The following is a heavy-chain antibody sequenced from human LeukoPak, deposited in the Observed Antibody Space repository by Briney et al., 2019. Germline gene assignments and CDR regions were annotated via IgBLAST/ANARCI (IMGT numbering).Heavy chain of an antibody. CDR1: GDSVSSNSAA. CDR3: ARQTRAQQLVYYFDY. Sequence: SQTLSLTCAISGDSVSSNSAAWNWIRQSPSRGLEWLGRTYYMYNWYTEYAVSVKSRITINPDTSKHEFYLQLNSVHHEDTAVYYCARQTRAQQLVYYFDYWGQGTLVTVSS. V-gene: IGHV6-1*01. D-gene: IGHD6-13*01. J-gene: IGHJ4*02. CDR2: TYYMYNWYT.